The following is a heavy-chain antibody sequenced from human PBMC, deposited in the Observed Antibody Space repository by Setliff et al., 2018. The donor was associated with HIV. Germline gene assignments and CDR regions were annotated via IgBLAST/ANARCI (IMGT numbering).Heavy chain of an antibody. CDR1: GGSISTYY. CDR2: VSYSGST. J-gene: IGHJ3*02. CDR3: ARHGHFYDSSSSDAFDI. Sequence: SETLSLTCNVSGGSISTYYWSWIRQPPGKGLEWLGYVSYSGSTNFNPSLESRLAMSVDMSKNHFSLKLRSVTAADTAVYYCARHGHFYDSSSSDAFDIWGHGTMVTVPS. V-gene: IGHV4-59*08. D-gene: IGHD3-22*01.